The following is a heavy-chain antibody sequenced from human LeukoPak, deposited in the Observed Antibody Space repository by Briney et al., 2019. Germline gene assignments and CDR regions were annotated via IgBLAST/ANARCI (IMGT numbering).Heavy chain of an antibody. CDR3: ARGAGTYYDFWSGYYPDY. CDR1: GFTFSSYA. Sequence: GGSLRLSCAASGFTFSSYAMHWVRQAPGKGLEWVAVISYDGSNKYYADSVKGRFTISRDNSKNTLYLQMNSLRAEDTAVYYCARGAGTYYDFWSGYYPDYWGQGTLVTVSS. V-gene: IGHV3-30-3*01. J-gene: IGHJ4*02. CDR2: ISYDGSNK. D-gene: IGHD3-3*01.